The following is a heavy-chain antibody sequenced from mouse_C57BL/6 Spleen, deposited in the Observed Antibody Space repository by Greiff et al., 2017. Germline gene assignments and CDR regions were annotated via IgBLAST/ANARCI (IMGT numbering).Heavy chain of an antibody. D-gene: IGHD2-10*02. V-gene: IGHV1-26*01. J-gene: IGHJ2*01. Sequence: VQLQQSGPELVKPGASVKISCKASGYTFTDYYMNWVKQSHGKSLEWIGDINPNNGGTSYNQKFKGKATLTVDKSSSTAYMELRSLTSEDSAVYYCARWGYGNPFDYWGQGTTLTVSS. CDR1: GYTFTDYY. CDR3: ARWGYGNPFDY. CDR2: INPNNGGT.